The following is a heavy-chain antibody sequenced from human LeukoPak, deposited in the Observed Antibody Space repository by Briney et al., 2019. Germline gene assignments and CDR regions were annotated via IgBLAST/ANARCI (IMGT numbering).Heavy chain of an antibody. J-gene: IGHJ4*02. CDR3: ARVGMYLQPYDY. CDR1: GYTFTGYY. Sequence: ASVKVSCTSSGYTFTGYYIHWVRQAPGKGLEWMGWINSSSGDTNHSQKFQGRVTMTRDTSISTAYMELGGLKSDDTAVYYCARVGMYLQPYDYWGQGTLVTVSS. V-gene: IGHV1-2*02. D-gene: IGHD4-11*01. CDR2: INSSSGDT.